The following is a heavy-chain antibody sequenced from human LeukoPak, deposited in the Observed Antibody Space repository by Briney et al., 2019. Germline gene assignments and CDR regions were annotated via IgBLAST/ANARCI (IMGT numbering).Heavy chain of an antibody. CDR2: IYYSGST. J-gene: IGHJ3*02. D-gene: IGHD3-3*01. CDR1: GGSISSSSYY. CDR3: ARERSGSEIFARSFDI. Sequence: SGTLSLTCAVSGGSISSSSYYWGWIRQPPGKGLEWIGSIYYSGSTYYNPSLKSRVTISVDTSKNQFSLKLSSVTAADTAVYYCARERSGSEIFARSFDIWGQGQWSPSLQ. V-gene: IGHV4-39*07.